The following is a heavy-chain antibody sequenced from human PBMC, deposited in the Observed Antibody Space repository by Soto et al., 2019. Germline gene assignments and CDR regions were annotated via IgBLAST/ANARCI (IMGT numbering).Heavy chain of an antibody. CDR1: GGTFSSYA. CDR3: ARSPCYEILTGCYRHAP. J-gene: IGHJ5*02. CDR2: IIPIFGTA. V-gene: IGHV1-69*06. D-gene: IGHD3-9*01. Sequence: SVKVACKASGGTFSSYAISWVRQAPGQGLEWMGGIIPIFGTANYAQKFQGRVTITADKSTSTAYMELSSLRSEDTAVYYCARSPCYEILTGCYRHAPCGQGTLVPVSS.